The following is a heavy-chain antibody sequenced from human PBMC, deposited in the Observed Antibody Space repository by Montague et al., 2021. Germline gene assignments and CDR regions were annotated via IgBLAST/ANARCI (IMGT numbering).Heavy chain of an antibody. V-gene: IGHV4-38-2*02. J-gene: IGHJ4*02. CDR2: IFHSGST. CDR3: ARDREAAPFDY. Sequence: SETLSLTCTVSGYSISSGYYWGRIRQPPGKGLEWIGSIFHSGSTYYNPSLKSRVTISVDTSKNQFSLKLTSVTAADTALYYCARDREAAPFDYWGQGTLVTVSS. D-gene: IGHD2-15*01. CDR1: GYSISSGYY.